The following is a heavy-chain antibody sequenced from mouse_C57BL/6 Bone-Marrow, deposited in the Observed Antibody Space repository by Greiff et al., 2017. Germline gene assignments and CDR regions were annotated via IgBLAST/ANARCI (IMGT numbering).Heavy chain of an antibody. D-gene: IGHD3-2*02. CDR1: GYAFSSSW. V-gene: IGHV1-82*01. Sequence: VQLQQSGPELVKPGASVKISCKASGYAFSSSWMNWVKQRPGKGLEWIGRIYPGDGDTNYNGKFKGKATLTADKSSSTAYMQLSSLTSEDSAVYYCAVQLRLPAWFAYWGQGTLVTVSA. J-gene: IGHJ3*01. CDR2: IYPGDGDT. CDR3: AVQLRLPAWFAY.